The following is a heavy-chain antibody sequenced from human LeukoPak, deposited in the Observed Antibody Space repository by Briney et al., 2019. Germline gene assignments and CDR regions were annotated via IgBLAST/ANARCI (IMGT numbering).Heavy chain of an antibody. CDR1: GYTFTGYY. CDR3: ATLGYCSSTSCLHFDY. Sequence: ASVKVSCKASGYTFTGYYTHWVRQAPGQGLEWMGRINPNSGGTNYAQKFQGRVTMTRDTSISTAYMELSRLRSDDTAVYYCATLGYCSSTSCLHFDYWGQGTLVTVSS. D-gene: IGHD2-2*01. CDR2: INPNSGGT. J-gene: IGHJ4*02. V-gene: IGHV1-2*06.